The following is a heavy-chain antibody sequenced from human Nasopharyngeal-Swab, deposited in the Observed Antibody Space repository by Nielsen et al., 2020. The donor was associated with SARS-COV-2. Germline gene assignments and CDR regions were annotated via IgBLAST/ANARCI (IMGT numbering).Heavy chain of an antibody. CDR3: ARRSSIAAYYYYMDV. J-gene: IGHJ6*03. CDR2: IYPGDSDT. Sequence: GESLKIPCKGSGYSFTSYWIGRVRQMPGKGLEWMGIIYPGDSDTRYSPSFQGQVTISADKSISTAYLQWSSLKASDTAMYYCARRSSIAAYYYYMDVWGKGPRSPSP. V-gene: IGHV5-51*01. CDR1: GYSFTSYW. D-gene: IGHD6-25*01.